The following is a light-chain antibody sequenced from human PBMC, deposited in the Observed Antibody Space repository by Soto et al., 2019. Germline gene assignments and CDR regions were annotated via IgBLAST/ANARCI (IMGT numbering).Light chain of an antibody. CDR3: QQANSLPLT. CDR1: QGISNW. Sequence: DIQMTQSPSSVSASVGDRVTITCRATQGISNWLAWYQQKPGQAPKLLIYAATSLQDGVPLRFSGSGSGADFTLTISALQPEDFGTYYCQQANSLPLTFGGGTKVVIK. J-gene: IGKJ4*01. V-gene: IGKV1-12*01. CDR2: AAT.